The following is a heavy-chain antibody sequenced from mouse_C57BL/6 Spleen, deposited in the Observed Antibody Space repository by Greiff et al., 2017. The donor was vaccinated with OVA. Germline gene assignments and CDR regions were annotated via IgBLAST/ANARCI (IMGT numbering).Heavy chain of an antibody. Sequence: EVKLVESGGGLVKPGGSLKLSCAASGFTFSSYAMSWVRQTPEKRLEWVATISDGGSYTYYPDNVKGRFTISRDNAKNNLYLQMSHLKSEDTAMYYCARDRGTRGNYVWFAYWGQGTLVTVSA. CDR3: ARDRGTRGNYVWFAY. J-gene: IGHJ3*01. CDR2: ISDGGSYT. CDR1: GFTFSSYA. V-gene: IGHV5-4*01. D-gene: IGHD2-1*01.